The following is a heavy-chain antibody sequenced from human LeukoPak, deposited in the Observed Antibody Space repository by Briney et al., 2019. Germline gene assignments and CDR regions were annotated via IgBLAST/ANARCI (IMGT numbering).Heavy chain of an antibody. CDR1: GFTVSSNY. CDR3: AKDRIVGAILDY. J-gene: IGHJ4*02. Sequence: GGSLRLSCAASGFTVSSNYMSWVRQAPGKGLEWVSVIYSGGSTYYADSVKGRFTISRDDSKNTLYLQMNSLRAEDTAVYYCAKDRIVGAILDYWGQGTLVAVSS. D-gene: IGHD1-26*01. V-gene: IGHV3-66*01. CDR2: IYSGGST.